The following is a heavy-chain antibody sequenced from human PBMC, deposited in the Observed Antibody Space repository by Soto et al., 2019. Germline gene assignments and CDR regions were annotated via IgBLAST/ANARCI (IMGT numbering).Heavy chain of an antibody. J-gene: IGHJ4*02. CDR2: ISYDVSNK. CDR3: AREVVGWGYYGSGSIGYFDY. Sequence: QVQLVESGGGVVQPGRSLRLYCAASGFTFSSYAMHWVRQVPGKGLEWVAVISYDVSNKYYADSVKGRFTLSRDNSNNTLYLQMNSLRAEDTAVYYCAREVVGWGYYGSGSIGYFDYWGQGTLVTVSS. D-gene: IGHD3-10*01. CDR1: GFTFSSYA. V-gene: IGHV3-30-3*01.